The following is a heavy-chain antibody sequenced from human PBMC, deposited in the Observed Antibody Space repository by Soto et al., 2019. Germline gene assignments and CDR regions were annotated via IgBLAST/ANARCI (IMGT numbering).Heavy chain of an antibody. D-gene: IGHD3-3*01. CDR2: INPNSGGT. V-gene: IGHV1-2*04. Sequence: ASVKVSCKASGYTFTGYYMHWVRQAPGPGLEWMGWINPNSGGTNYAQKFQGWVTMTRDTSISTAYMELSRLRSDDTAVYYCAREEGQVWPYDFWSGYQTSYFDYWGQGTLVTVSS. CDR3: AREEGQVWPYDFWSGYQTSYFDY. CDR1: GYTFTGYY. J-gene: IGHJ4*02.